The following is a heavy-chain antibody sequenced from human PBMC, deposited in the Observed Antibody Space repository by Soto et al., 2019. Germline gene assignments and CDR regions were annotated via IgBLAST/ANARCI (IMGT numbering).Heavy chain of an antibody. D-gene: IGHD2-15*01. CDR2: INPNSGGT. J-gene: IGHJ6*02. Sequence: QVQLVQSEAEVKKPGASVKVSCKASGYTFTGYYMHWVRQAPGQGLEWMGWINPNSGGTNYAQKFQGWVTMTRDTSISTAYMELSRLRSDDTAVYYCATERYCSGGSCYYGMDVWGQGTTVTVSS. V-gene: IGHV1-2*04. CDR1: GYTFTGYY. CDR3: ATERYCSGGSCYYGMDV.